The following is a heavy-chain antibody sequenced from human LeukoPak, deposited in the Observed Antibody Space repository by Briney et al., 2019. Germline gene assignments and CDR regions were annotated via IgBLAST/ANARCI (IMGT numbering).Heavy chain of an antibody. Sequence: GASVKVSCKASGYTFTGYYMHWVRQAPGQGLEWMGWISPYRGDTEYAQKIQGRVSMTTDTSTSTAYMELRSLRSDDTAVYYCARQVLIVGGRYGMDVWGQGTTVTVSS. V-gene: IGHV1-18*04. J-gene: IGHJ6*02. CDR2: ISPYRGDT. CDR3: ARQVLIVGGRYGMDV. CDR1: GYTFTGYY. D-gene: IGHD3-22*01.